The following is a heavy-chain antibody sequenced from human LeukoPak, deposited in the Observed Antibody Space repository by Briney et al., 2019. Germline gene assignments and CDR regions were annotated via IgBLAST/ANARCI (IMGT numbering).Heavy chain of an antibody. CDR1: GYTFTGYY. CDR3: AILAVAGSDDAFDI. J-gene: IGHJ3*02. CDR2: INPNSGGT. D-gene: IGHD6-19*01. V-gene: IGHV1-2*02. Sequence: GASVEVSCKASGYTFTGYYMHWVRQAPGQGLEWMGWINPNSGGTNYAQKFQGRVTMTRDTSISTAYMELSRLRSDDTAVYYCAILAVAGSDDAFDIWGQGTMVTVSS.